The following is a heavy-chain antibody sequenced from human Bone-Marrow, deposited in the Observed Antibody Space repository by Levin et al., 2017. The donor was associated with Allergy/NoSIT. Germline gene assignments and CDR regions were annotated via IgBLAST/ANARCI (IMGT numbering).Heavy chain of an antibody. CDR3: ARDQRCNNFLDL. CDR1: GFIFRSYS. J-gene: IGHJ4*01. V-gene: IGHV3-48*01. Sequence: GGSLRLSCVASGFIFRSYSMNWVRQAPGKGLEWLSYITGAGTTTYYSDSVKGRFSISRDNANNSLYLQMDSLRVDDTAVYFCARDQRCNNFLDLWGHGILVTVSS. D-gene: IGHD5-24*01. CDR2: ITGAGTTT.